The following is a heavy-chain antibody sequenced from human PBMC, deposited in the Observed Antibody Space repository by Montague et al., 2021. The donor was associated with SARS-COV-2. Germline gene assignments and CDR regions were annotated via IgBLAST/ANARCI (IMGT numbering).Heavy chain of an antibody. D-gene: IGHD3-22*01. CDR3: AKEGVVVGADGFDY. J-gene: IGHJ3*01. V-gene: IGHV3-23*01. Sequence: SLRLSCAASGFTFSSYGMNWVRQAPGKGLEWASAISTTGASTYYAGSVKGRFTISRDNSKNTLHLQLNSLRDEDTAVYYCAKEGVVVGADGFDYWGQGTMVIASS. CDR2: ISTTGAST. CDR1: GFTFSSYG.